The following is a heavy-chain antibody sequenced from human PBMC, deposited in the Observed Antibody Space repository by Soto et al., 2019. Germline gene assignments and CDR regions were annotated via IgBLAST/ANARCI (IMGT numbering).Heavy chain of an antibody. CDR3: ARKPRTVAGSTDWYFDL. CDR2: IHTAGDT. J-gene: IGHJ2*01. V-gene: IGHV3-13*01. CDR1: GFTFSDYD. Sequence: EVQLVESGGGLVQPGGSLRLSCAASGFTFSDYDMHWVRQTTGKSLEWVAAIHTAGDTYYPGSVKGRFTISREGVKNSLYLQMNSLRAGDTAVYFYARKPRTVAGSTDWYFDLWGRGTLVTVSS. D-gene: IGHD6-19*01.